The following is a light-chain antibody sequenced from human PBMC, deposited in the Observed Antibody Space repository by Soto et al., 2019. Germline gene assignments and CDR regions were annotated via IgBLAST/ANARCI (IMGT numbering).Light chain of an antibody. CDR1: QSVSSK. Sequence: IVLTQYPGTLSLSPGERATLSCRASQSVSSKLAWYQQKPGQAPRLLIYGASPRATGIPARFSGIVSGTDGTITISSLETEDVSVYDGQQRSNWRITFGQGTRLEIK. V-gene: IGKV3-11*01. J-gene: IGKJ5*01. CDR2: GAS. CDR3: QQRSNWRIT.